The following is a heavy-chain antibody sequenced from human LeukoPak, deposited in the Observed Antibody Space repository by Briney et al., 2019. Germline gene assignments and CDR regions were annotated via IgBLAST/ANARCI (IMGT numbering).Heavy chain of an antibody. CDR2: IWYDGSNK. D-gene: IGHD4-17*01. CDR1: GFTFSNYA. CDR3: ARGSGAIGDRFDY. J-gene: IGHJ4*02. V-gene: IGHV3-33*08. Sequence: TGGSLRLSCAASGFTFSNYAMSWVRQAPGKGLEWVAVIWYDGSNKYYADSVKGRFTISRDNSKNTLYLQMNSLRAEDTAVYYCARGSGAIGDRFDYWGQGTLVTVSS.